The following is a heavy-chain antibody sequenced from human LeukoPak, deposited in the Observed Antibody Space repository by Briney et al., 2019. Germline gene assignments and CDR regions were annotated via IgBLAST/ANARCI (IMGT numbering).Heavy chain of an antibody. CDR3: ARLSKDTVVLPAAMAHYFDY. CDR1: GGSISGYY. Sequence: SETLSLTCTVSGGSISGYYWSWIRQPPGKGLQFIGYIHYTGSTNYNPSLESRVTLSVDTSKNQFSLKLRSVTAADTAVYYCARLSKDTVVLPAAMAHYFDYWGQGTLVTVSS. J-gene: IGHJ4*02. V-gene: IGHV4-59*08. D-gene: IGHD2-2*01. CDR2: IHYTGST.